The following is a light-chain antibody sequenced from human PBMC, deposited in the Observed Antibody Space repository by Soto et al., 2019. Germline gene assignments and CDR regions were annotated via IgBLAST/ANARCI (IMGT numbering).Light chain of an antibody. V-gene: IGLV2-14*01. CDR2: EVS. J-gene: IGLJ3*02. Sequence: QYALTQPASVSGSPGQSITISCTGTSSDVGGYNYVSWFQQHPGKAPKLKIYEVSNRPSGVSNRFSGSKSGNTASLTISELQAEDEADYYCTSFTTISTWVCGGGTKLTVL. CDR1: SSDVGGYNY. CDR3: TSFTTISTWV.